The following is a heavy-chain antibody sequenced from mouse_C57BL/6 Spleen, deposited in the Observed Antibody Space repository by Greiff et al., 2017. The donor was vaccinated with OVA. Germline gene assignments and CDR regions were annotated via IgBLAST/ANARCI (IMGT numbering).Heavy chain of an antibody. CDR3: ARRLGREAMDY. CDR2: INPGSGGT. J-gene: IGHJ4*01. CDR1: GYAFTNSL. Sequence: QVQLQQSGAELVRPGTSVKVSCKASGYAFTNSLIEWVKPRPGQGLEWIGVINPGSGGTNYNEKFKGKATLTADKSSSTAYMQLSSLTSEDSAVYFCARRLGREAMDYWGQGTSVTVSS. V-gene: IGHV1-54*01. D-gene: IGHD4-1*01.